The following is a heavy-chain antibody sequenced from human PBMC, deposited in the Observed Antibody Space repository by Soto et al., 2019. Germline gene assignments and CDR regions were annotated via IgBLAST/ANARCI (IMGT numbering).Heavy chain of an antibody. V-gene: IGHV3-30-3*01. CDR2: ISYDGSNK. Sequence: QPGGSLRLSCAASGFTFSSYAMHWVRQAPGKGLEWVAVISYDGSNKYYADSVKGRFTISRDNSKNTLYLQMNSLRAEDTAVYYCARARSRVVTLRWPSGWFDPWGQGTLVTVSS. CDR3: ARARSRVVTLRWPSGWFDP. J-gene: IGHJ5*02. CDR1: GFTFSSYA. D-gene: IGHD2-21*02.